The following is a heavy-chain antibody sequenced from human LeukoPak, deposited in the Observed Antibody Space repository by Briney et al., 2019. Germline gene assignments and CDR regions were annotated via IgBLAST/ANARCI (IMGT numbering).Heavy chain of an antibody. V-gene: IGHV4-38-2*02. CDR3: ARDTPTTVTTLIDY. D-gene: IGHD4-17*01. Sequence: SETLSLTCAVSGYSISSGYYWGWMRQPPGKGLEWIGSIYHSGSTYYNPSLKSRVTISVDTSKNQFSLKLSSVTAADTAVYYCARDTPTTVTTLIDYWGQGTLVAVSP. CDR2: IYHSGST. J-gene: IGHJ4*02. CDR1: GYSISSGYY.